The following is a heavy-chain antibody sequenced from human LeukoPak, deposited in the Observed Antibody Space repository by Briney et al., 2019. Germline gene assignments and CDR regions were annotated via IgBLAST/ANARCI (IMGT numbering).Heavy chain of an antibody. V-gene: IGHV4-59*01. CDR3: ARVQNILYGSGRYYRFDY. D-gene: IGHD3-10*01. CDR1: GGSISSYY. J-gene: IGHJ4*02. CDR2: IYYSGSN. Sequence: SETLSLTCTVSGGSISSYYWIWVRQPPGKGLEWIGYIYYSGSNNYNPSLKSRVTISEDTSKIQFSLKLSSVTAADTAVYYCARVQNILYGSGRYYRFDYWGQGTLVTVSS.